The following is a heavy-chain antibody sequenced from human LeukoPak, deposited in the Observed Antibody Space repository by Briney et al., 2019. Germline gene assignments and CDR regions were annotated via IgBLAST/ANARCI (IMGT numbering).Heavy chain of an antibody. Sequence: PSETLSLTCAVTGDSIIGHPRSWIRQPPGKGLDYIGFIDSNGNTNYNPSLKTRVTITVDTSTNQFSLNLNSVTAADSAVYYCARLAKCDGDCYSFDFWGQGLLVTVSS. CDR2: IDSNGNT. CDR3: ARLAKCDGDCYSFDF. CDR1: GDSIIGHP. J-gene: IGHJ4*02. D-gene: IGHD2-21*02. V-gene: IGHV4-59*11.